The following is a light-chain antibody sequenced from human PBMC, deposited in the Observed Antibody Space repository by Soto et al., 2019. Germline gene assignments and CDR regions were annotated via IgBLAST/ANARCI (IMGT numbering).Light chain of an antibody. CDR2: GAS. J-gene: IGKJ3*01. CDR1: QSISSSY. Sequence: EIVLTQSPGTLSLSPGERATLSCRASQSISSSYLAWYQQKPGQAPRLLIYGASNRATSIPDRFSGSGSGTDFTLTISRLGPEDFAVYYRQQYGSSPITFGPGTEVEIK. V-gene: IGKV3-20*01. CDR3: QQYGSSPIT.